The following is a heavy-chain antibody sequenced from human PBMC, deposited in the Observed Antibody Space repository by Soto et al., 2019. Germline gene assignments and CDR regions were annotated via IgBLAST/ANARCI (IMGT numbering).Heavy chain of an antibody. V-gene: IGHV3-23*01. D-gene: IGHD3-16*01. Sequence: EVQLLESGGGLVQPGGSLRLSCAASGFTFSSCAMSWVRQAPGKGLEWVSAISGGGGSTYYADSVKGRFTISRDSFKNKNYMKMNSRRAEDTAVYYCAKDGNDDYVWGSYLKNDYWGQGTLVTVSS. CDR2: ISGGGGST. J-gene: IGHJ4*02. CDR1: GFTFSSCA. CDR3: AKDGNDDYVWGSYLKNDY.